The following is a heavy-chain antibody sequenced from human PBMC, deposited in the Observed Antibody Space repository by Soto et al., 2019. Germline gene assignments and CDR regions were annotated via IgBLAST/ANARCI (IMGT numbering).Heavy chain of an antibody. Sequence: EVQLLESGGGSVQPGGSLRLSCAASGFTFSSYAMHWVRRPPGKGLEWVSSISGSGGTAYYADSVKGRFSISRDSLVNTLYLQINSLRAEDTAVYYCAKGRGQNWIFDYWGQGTLVTVSP. D-gene: IGHD1-1*01. J-gene: IGHJ4*02. CDR2: ISGSGGTA. CDR3: AKGRGQNWIFDY. CDR1: GFTFSSYA. V-gene: IGHV3-23*01.